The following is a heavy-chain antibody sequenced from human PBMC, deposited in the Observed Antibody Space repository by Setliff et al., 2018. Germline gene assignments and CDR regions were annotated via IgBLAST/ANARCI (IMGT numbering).Heavy chain of an antibody. CDR2: IYYAGST. CDR1: GGSISSYY. D-gene: IGHD4-4*01. Sequence: LSLTCTVSGGSISSYYWSWIRQPPGKGLEWIGCIYYAGSTNYNPSLKSRVTISVDTSKNXXSLKLSSVTXADTAVYYCARADSNTYYYYYYMDVWGKGTTVTVSS. J-gene: IGHJ6*03. V-gene: IGHV4-59*08. CDR3: ARADSNTYYYYYYMDV.